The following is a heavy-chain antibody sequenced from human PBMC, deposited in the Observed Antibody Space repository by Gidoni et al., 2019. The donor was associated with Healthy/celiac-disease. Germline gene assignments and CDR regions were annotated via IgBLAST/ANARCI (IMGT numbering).Heavy chain of an antibody. V-gene: IGHV3-15*01. Sequence: EVQLVESGGGLVKPGGPLSLSCAAFGFTFSNAWISWVRQAPGKGLEWCGRIKSKTAGGTTDYAAPVKSRFTISRDDSKNTLYLQMNSLKTEDTAVYYCTTDRYGSGSPYYGMDVWGQGTTVTVSS. CDR1: GFTFSNAW. D-gene: IGHD3-10*01. CDR2: IKSKTAGGTT. CDR3: TTDRYGSGSPYYGMDV. J-gene: IGHJ6*02.